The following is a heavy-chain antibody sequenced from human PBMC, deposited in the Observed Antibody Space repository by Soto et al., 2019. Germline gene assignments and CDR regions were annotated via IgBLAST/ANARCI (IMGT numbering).Heavy chain of an antibody. CDR1: GFTFSDYY. D-gene: IGHD3-3*01. Sequence: SLRLSCAASGFTFSDYYMSWIRQAPGKGLEWVSYISSSSSYTNYADSVKGRFTISRDNAKNSLYLQMNSLRAEDTAVYYCARDGYDFWSGLGMDVWGQGTTVTVSS. J-gene: IGHJ6*02. CDR2: ISSSSSYT. CDR3: ARDGYDFWSGLGMDV. V-gene: IGHV3-11*06.